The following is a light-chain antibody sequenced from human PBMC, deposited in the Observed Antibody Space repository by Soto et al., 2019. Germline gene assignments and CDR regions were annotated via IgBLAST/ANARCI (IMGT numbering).Light chain of an antibody. CDR2: AAS. J-gene: IGKJ4*01. CDR3: QQYNSSPLT. CDR1: QGISSY. V-gene: IGKV1-9*01. Sequence: QLSQSPSSLSASVGDRVTITCRASQGISSYLAWYQQKPGKAPKLLIYAASTLQSGVPSRFSGSGSGTEFTLTISSLQPDDFATYYCQQYNSSPLTFCGGTKVDI.